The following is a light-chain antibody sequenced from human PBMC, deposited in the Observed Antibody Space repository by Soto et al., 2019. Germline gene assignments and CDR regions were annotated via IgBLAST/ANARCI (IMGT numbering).Light chain of an antibody. CDR1: QGIGSA. J-gene: IGKJ4*01. CDR3: LLFNTYPQA. CDR2: DAS. Sequence: IPLTQSPSSLSSSIGDRFTITCRASQGIGSALAWYQQAPGKPPKLLIFDASTLENGVPSRFSGGGSGTDFTLTISSLQPEDFATYYCLLFNTYPQAFGGGTKVEIK. V-gene: IGKV1-13*02.